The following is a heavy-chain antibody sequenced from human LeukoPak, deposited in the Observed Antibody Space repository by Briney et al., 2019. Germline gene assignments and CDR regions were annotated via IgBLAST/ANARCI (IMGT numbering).Heavy chain of an antibody. CDR3: ARATNYYYDSSGYAPDFDY. D-gene: IGHD3-22*01. J-gene: IGHJ4*02. CDR2: TSYDGSNK. V-gene: IGHV3-30*04. Sequence: PGGSLRLSCAASGFTFSSYSMHWVRRAPGKGLEWVALTSYDGSNKHHADSVKGRFTISRDNSKNTLYLQMNSLRAEDTAVYYCARATNYYYDSSGYAPDFDYWGQGTLVTVSS. CDR1: GFTFSSYS.